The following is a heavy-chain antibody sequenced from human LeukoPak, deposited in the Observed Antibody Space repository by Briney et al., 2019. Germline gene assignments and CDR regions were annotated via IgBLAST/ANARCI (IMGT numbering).Heavy chain of an antibody. J-gene: IGHJ4*02. CDR2: IYYSGST. CDR3: ARASPSLYYYFDY. CDR1: GGSISSYY. V-gene: IGHV4-59*01. D-gene: IGHD6-13*01. Sequence: SETLSLTCTVSGGSISSYYWSWIRQPPGKGLEWIGYIYYSGSTDYNPSLKSRVTISVDTSKNQFSLKLSSVTAADTAVYYCARASPSLYYYFDYWGQGTLVTVSS.